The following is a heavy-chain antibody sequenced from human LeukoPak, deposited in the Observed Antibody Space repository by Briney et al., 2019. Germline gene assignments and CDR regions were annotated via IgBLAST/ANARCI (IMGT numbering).Heavy chain of an antibody. CDR3: ARDSSGDYYYYYGMDV. V-gene: IGHV3-7*01. D-gene: IGHD3-10*01. J-gene: IGHJ6*02. CDR2: IKQDGSEK. Sequence: LEWVANIKQDGSEKYYVDSVKGRFTISRDNAKNSLYLQMNSLRAEDTAVYYCARDSSGDYYYYYGMDVRGQGTTVTVSS.